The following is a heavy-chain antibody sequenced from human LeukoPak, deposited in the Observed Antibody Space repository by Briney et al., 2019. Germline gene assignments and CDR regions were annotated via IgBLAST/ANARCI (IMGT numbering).Heavy chain of an antibody. V-gene: IGHV4-59*11. CDR2: IYYSGST. Sequence: NASETLSLTCTVSGGSISSHYWSWIWQPPGKGLEWIGYIYYSGSTNYNPSLKSRVTISVDTSKNQFSLKLSSVTAADTAVYYCARGAFASAILGFDPWGQGTLVTVSS. J-gene: IGHJ5*02. CDR3: ARGAFASAILGFDP. D-gene: IGHD2-2*02. CDR1: GGSISSHY.